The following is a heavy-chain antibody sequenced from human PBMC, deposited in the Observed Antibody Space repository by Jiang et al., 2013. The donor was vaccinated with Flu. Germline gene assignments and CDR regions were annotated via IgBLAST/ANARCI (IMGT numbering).Heavy chain of an antibody. J-gene: IGHJ4*02. CDR2: IYSGGST. CDR1: GFTVSSNY. CDR3: AANHDYGDYGLDY. Sequence: VQLLESGGGLIQPGGSLRLSCAASGFTVSSNYMSWVRQAPGKGLEWVSVIYSGGSTYYADSVKGRFTISRDNSKNTLYLQMNSLRAEDTAVYYCAANHDYGDYGLDYWGQGTLVTVSS. D-gene: IGHD4-17*01. V-gene: IGHV3-53*01.